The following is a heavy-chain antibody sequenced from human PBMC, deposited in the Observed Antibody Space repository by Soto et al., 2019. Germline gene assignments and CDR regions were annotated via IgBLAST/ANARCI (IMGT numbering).Heavy chain of an antibody. CDR1: GFTFSSYG. Sequence: QVQLVESGGGVVQPGRSLRLSCAASGFTFSSYGMHWVRQAPGKGLEWVAVIWYDGSNKYYADSVKGRFTISRDNSKNTLYLQMNSLRAEDTAVYYCARDRIVVVPAASKIYYYYGMDVWGQGTTVTVSS. CDR2: IWYDGSNK. V-gene: IGHV3-33*01. CDR3: ARDRIVVVPAASKIYYYYGMDV. J-gene: IGHJ6*02. D-gene: IGHD2-2*01.